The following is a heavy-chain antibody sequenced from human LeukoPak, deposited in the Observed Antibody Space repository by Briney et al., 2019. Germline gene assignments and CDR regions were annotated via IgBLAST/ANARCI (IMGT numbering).Heavy chain of an antibody. CDR1: GYRFTSYW. V-gene: IGHV5-51*01. CDR2: IYPGDSDT. J-gene: IGHJ3*02. D-gene: IGHD2-2*01. Sequence: GESLKISCKSSGYRFTSYWIGWVRQMPGKGLEWMGIIYPGDSDTRYSPSFQGQVTISADKSISTAYLQWSSLKASDTAMYYCARPQDIVVPDDFDIWGQGTMVTVSS. CDR3: ARPQDIVVPDDFDI.